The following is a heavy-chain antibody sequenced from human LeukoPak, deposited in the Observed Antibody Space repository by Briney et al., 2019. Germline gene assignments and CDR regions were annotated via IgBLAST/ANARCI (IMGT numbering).Heavy chain of an antibody. D-gene: IGHD5-18*01. CDR2: ISTSGTII. V-gene: IGHV3-48*03. CDR3: ARDSGHVDTAMAHDY. CDR1: GFNFSSYE. Sequence: GGTLRLSCAASGFNFSSYEMNWLRQAPGKRLEWVSYISTSGTIIYYADSVKGRFTISRDNAKNSLYLKMNSLRAEDTAVYYCARDSGHVDTAMAHDYWGQGTLVTVSS. J-gene: IGHJ4*02.